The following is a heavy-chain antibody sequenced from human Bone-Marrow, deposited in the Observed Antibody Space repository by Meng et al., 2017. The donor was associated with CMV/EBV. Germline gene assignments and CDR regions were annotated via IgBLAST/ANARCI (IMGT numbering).Heavy chain of an antibody. J-gene: IGHJ5*02. V-gene: IGHV3-30*02. Sequence: GKSLKLSCAASGFTVSNHGMHWVRQAPGRGLDWLAFIQHDGSNKYYADSVKGRFTISRDNSKNTLYLQMSSLRSDDTAVYYCAKDSGYSGSHAFGPWGQGTRVTGSS. D-gene: IGHD1-26*01. CDR3: AKDSGYSGSHAFGP. CDR1: GFTVSNHG. CDR2: IQHDGSNK.